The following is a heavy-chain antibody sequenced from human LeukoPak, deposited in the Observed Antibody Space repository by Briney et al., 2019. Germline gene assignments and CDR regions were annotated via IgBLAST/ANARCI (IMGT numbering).Heavy chain of an antibody. J-gene: IGHJ5*02. D-gene: IGHD6-13*01. V-gene: IGHV4-61*02. Sequence: PSQTLSLTCTVSGGSISSGGYYWSWIRQPAGKGLEWIGRIYTSGSTNYNPSLKSRVTMSVDTSKNQFSLQLSSVTAADTAAYYCARVVKQQLLNWFDPWGQGTLVTVSS. CDR2: IYTSGST. CDR1: GGSISSGGYY. CDR3: ARVVKQQLLNWFDP.